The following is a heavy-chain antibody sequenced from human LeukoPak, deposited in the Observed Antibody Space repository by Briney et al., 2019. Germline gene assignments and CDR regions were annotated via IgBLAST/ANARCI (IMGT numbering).Heavy chain of an antibody. V-gene: IGHV5-51*01. CDR1: GYSFTSYW. J-gene: IGHJ6*03. Sequence: GKSLKISCKGSGYSFTSYWIGWVRQMPGKGLEWMGIIYPGDSDTRYSPSFQGQVTISADKSISTAYLQWSSLKASDTAMYYCARLSGDPRRDYYYYMDVWGKGTTVTISS. D-gene: IGHD2-21*02. CDR3: ARLSGDPRRDYYYYMDV. CDR2: IYPGDSDT.